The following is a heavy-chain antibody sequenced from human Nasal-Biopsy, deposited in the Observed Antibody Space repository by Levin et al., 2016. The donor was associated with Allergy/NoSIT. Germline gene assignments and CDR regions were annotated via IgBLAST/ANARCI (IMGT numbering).Heavy chain of an antibody. Sequence: ASVKVSCKTSEYSFSDYYIHWVRQAPGQGLEWLGWINPTNGATNYAHKLQGWVTMTRNTSITTAYMELSSLTSDDTAVYFCARESTGYDYRYWGQGTLVTVSS. V-gene: IGHV1-2*04. CDR2: INPTNGAT. CDR1: EYSFSDYY. D-gene: IGHD5-12*01. J-gene: IGHJ4*02. CDR3: ARESTGYDYRY.